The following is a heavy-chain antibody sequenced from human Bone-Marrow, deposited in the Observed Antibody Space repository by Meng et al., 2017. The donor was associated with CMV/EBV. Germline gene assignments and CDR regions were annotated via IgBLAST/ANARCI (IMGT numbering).Heavy chain of an antibody. D-gene: IGHD2-2*01. V-gene: IGHV1-46*01. CDR3: ARGDIVVVPAGMADAFDI. CDR1: GYSFTSYC. CDR2: INPSGGST. Sequence: GESLKISCKGSGYSFTSYCISCVRQAPGQGLEWMGIINPSGGSTSYAQKFQGRVTMTRDTSTSTVYMELSSLRSEDTAVYYCARGDIVVVPAGMADAFDIWGQGTMVTVSS. J-gene: IGHJ3*02.